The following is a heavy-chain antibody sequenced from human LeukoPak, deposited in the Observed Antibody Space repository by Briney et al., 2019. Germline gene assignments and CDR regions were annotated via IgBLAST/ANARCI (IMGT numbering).Heavy chain of an antibody. J-gene: IGHJ4*02. D-gene: IGHD3-22*01. CDR1: GYTFTSYY. V-gene: IGHV1-46*01. CDR3: ARDPTINYYDSSGGFDY. Sequence: ASMKVSCKASGYTFTSYYMHWVRQAPGQGLEWMGIINPSGGSTSYAQKFQGRVTMTRDTSTSTVYMELSSLRSEDTAVYYCARDPTINYYDSSGGFDYWGQGTLVTVSS. CDR2: INPSGGST.